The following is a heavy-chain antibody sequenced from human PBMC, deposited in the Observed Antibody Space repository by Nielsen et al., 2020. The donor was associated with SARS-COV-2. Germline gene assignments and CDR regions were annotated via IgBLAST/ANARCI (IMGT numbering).Heavy chain of an antibody. CDR3: AGYCGGRSCYWHY. Sequence: GGSLRLSCAASGFPFSDFYMSWIRQAPGKGLEWLSYIGQGGTPIYYADSVKGRFSISRENAKNSLYLQMDSLRAEDTAVYYCAGYCGGRSCYWHYWGRGTLVTVSS. CDR1: GFPFSDFY. D-gene: IGHD2-15*01. J-gene: IGHJ4*02. V-gene: IGHV3-11*04. CDR2: IGQGGTPI.